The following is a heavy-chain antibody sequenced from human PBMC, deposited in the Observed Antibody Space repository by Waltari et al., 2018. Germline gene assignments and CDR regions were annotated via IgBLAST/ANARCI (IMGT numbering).Heavy chain of an antibody. CDR3: ASEIVVVPAVDY. D-gene: IGHD2-2*01. V-gene: IGHV4-39*01. CDR1: GGSISSSRYY. J-gene: IGHJ4*02. CDR2: IYYSGST. Sequence: QLQLQESGPGLVKPSETLSLTCTVSGGSISSSRYYWGWIRQPPGKGLEWIGSIYYSGSTYYNPSLKSRVTISVDTSKNQFSLKLSSVTAADTAVYYCASEIVVVPAVDYWGQGTLVTVSS.